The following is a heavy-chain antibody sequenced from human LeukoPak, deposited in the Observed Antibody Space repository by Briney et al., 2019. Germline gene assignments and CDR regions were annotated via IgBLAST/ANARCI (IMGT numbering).Heavy chain of an antibody. D-gene: IGHD1-26*01. V-gene: IGHV1-2*02. CDR2: INPNSGGT. Sequence: ASVKVSCKASGYTFTGYYMHWVRQAPGQGLEWMGWINPNSGGTNYAQKFQGRVTMTRDTSISTAYMELSRLRSDDTAVYYCARDPGSIVGGEDYWGQGTLVTVSS. J-gene: IGHJ4*02. CDR1: GYTFTGYY. CDR3: ARDPGSIVGGEDY.